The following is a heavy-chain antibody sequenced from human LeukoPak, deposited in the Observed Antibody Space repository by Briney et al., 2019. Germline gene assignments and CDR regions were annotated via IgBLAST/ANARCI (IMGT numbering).Heavy chain of an antibody. CDR2: IYYSGST. Sequence: SETLSLTCTVSGGSISSSSYYWGWIRQPPGKGLEWIGSIYYSGSTYYNPSLKSRVTISVGTSKNQFSLKLSSVTAADTAVYYCARVQVATITPYNYFDYWGQGTLVTVSS. V-gene: IGHV4-39*07. D-gene: IGHD5-12*01. CDR3: ARVQVATITPYNYFDY. J-gene: IGHJ4*02. CDR1: GGSISSSSYY.